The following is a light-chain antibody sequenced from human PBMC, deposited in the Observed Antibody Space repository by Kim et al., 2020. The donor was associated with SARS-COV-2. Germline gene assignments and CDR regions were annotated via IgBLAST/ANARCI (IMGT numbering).Light chain of an antibody. CDR2: AAS. CDR1: QSISSH. V-gene: IGKV1-39*01. CDR3: QQSYITPFT. Sequence: ASVRDRVTITCRTTQSISSHLNWYQQKPGRAPKLLISAASTLQGGVPSRFSGSGSETDFTLTISSLQPEDFATYFCQQSYITPFTFGPGTKVDI. J-gene: IGKJ3*01.